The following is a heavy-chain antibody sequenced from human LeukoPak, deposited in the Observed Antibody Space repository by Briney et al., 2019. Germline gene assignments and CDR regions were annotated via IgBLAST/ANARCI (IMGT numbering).Heavy chain of an antibody. Sequence: SVKVSCKASGGTFSSYAISWVRQAPGQGLEWMGGIIPIFGTANYAQKFQGRVTITADESTSTAYMELSSLRSEDTAVYYCARGGYYDFWSGRKYYYYYMDVWGKGTTVTVSS. CDR1: GGTFSSYA. V-gene: IGHV1-69*13. CDR3: ARGGYYDFWSGRKYYYYYMDV. J-gene: IGHJ6*03. D-gene: IGHD3-3*01. CDR2: IIPIFGTA.